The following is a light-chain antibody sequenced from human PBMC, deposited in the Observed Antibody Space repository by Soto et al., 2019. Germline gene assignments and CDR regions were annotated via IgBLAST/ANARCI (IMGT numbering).Light chain of an antibody. Sequence: QSVLTQPPSVSGAPGQRVTISCTGSSSNIGAGYDVHWYQQLPGTSPKLLIYGNSNRPSRVPDRFSGSKSGTSASLAITGLQAEDEADYCCQSYDSSLSGVVFGGGTKVTVL. V-gene: IGLV1-40*01. CDR2: GNS. CDR3: QSYDSSLSGVV. CDR1: SSNIGAGYD. J-gene: IGLJ2*01.